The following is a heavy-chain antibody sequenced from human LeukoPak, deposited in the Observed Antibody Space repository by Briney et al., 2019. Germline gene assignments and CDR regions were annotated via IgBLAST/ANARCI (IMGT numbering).Heavy chain of an antibody. J-gene: IGHJ5*02. CDR1: GYTFTSYG. CDR2: ISAYNGNT. CDR3: ARDLRQDIVVVPAANWFDP. D-gene: IGHD2-2*01. V-gene: IGHV1-18*01. Sequence: ASVKVSCTASGYTFTSYGISWVRQAPGQGLEWMGWISAYNGNTNYAQKLQGRVTMTTDTSTSTAYMELRSLRSDDTAVYYCARDLRQDIVVVPAANWFDPWGQGTLVTVSS.